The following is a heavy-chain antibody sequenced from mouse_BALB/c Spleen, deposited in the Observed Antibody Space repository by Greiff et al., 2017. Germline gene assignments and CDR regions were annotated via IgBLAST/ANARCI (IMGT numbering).Heavy chain of an antibody. CDR1: GFTFSDYY. Sequence: EVQLVESGGGLVKPGGSLKLSCAASGFTFSDYYMYWVRQTPEKRLEWVATISDGGSYTYYPDSVKGRFTISRDNAKNNLYLQMSSLKSEDTAMYYCARGHYGSSSLAMDYWGQGTSVTVSS. J-gene: IGHJ4*01. D-gene: IGHD1-1*01. CDR2: ISDGGSYT. CDR3: ARGHYGSSSLAMDY. V-gene: IGHV5-4*02.